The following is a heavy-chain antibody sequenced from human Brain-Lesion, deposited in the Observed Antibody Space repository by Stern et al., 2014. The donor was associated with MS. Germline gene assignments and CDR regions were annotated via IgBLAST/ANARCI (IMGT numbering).Heavy chain of an antibody. Sequence: QVQLVQSGAEVKKPGASVKVSCKASGYTLTEFSMHWVRQAPRKGLEWMGGFAPEDGETIYAQKFQGRDTMTEDTSTDTAYMELSSLRSEDTAVYYCATLSPGAGGNYYRHFDYWGQGTLVTVSS. J-gene: IGHJ4*02. CDR2: FAPEDGET. CDR3: ATLSPGAGGNYYRHFDY. V-gene: IGHV1-24*01. D-gene: IGHD1-26*01. CDR1: GYTLTEFS.